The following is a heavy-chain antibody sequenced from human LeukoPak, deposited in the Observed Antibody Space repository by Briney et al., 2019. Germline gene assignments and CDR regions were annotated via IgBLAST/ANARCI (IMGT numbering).Heavy chain of an antibody. CDR1: GYTFTGYY. J-gene: IGHJ4*02. CDR3: ARELSVAGENAFEY. Sequence: ASVKVSCKASGYTFTGYYMHWVRQAPGQGLEWMGWINPKSGGTNCAQKFQGRVTMTRDTSISTAYMELSRLRSDDTAVYYCARELSVAGENAFEYWGQGTLVTVSS. V-gene: IGHV1-2*02. CDR2: INPKSGGT. D-gene: IGHD6-19*01.